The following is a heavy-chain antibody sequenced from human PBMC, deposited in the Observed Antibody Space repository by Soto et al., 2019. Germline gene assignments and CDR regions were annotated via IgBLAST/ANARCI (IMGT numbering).Heavy chain of an antibody. V-gene: IGHV4-59*11. CDR2: IFSTGTA. J-gene: IGHJ4*02. CDR3: ARGGDNSPWYYSL. D-gene: IGHD3-10*01. Sequence: QVQLQESGPGLVKPSETLSLTCTVSGGSINSHYWSWIRQSPGKGLEWIGYIFSTGTANYNPSLESRVTISVDTSKNQLYLKLTSVTAADAAVYYCARGGDNSPWYYSLWGQGTLVAVSS. CDR1: GGSINSHY.